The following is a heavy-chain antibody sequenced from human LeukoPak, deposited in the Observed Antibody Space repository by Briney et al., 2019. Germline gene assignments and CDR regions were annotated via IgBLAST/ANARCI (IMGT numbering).Heavy chain of an antibody. Sequence: SVKVSCKASGGTFSSYAISWVRQAPGQRLEWMGRIIPIIGIANYAQKFQRRVTITAEKSTSTAYMELSSLRSEDTAVYYCARGIAAAGMGYWGQGALVTVSS. CDR2: IIPIIGIA. J-gene: IGHJ4*02. CDR3: ARGIAAAGMGY. D-gene: IGHD6-13*01. CDR1: GGTFSSYA. V-gene: IGHV1-69*04.